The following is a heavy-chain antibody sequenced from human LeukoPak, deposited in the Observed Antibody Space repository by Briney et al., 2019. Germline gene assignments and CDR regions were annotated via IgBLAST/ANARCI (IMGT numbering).Heavy chain of an antibody. D-gene: IGHD2-2*01. J-gene: IGHJ4*02. Sequence: SVKVSCKASGGTFSSYAISWVRQAPGQGLEWMGRIIPILGIANYAQKFQGRVTITADKSTSTAYMELSSLRSEDTAVYYCARAGYCSGTSCIRFDYWGQGTLVTVSS. CDR3: ARAGYCSGTSCIRFDY. CDR1: GGTFSSYA. V-gene: IGHV1-69*04. CDR2: IIPILGIA.